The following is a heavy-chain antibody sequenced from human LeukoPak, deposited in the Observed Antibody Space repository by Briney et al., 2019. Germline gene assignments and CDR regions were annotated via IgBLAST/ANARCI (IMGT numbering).Heavy chain of an antibody. V-gene: IGHV4-59*01. D-gene: IGHD6-6*01. CDR1: GDSISSYY. J-gene: IGHJ4*02. Sequence: SETLSLTCTGSGDSISSYYWSWNWQPPGKEPKWIGNIYYSGSTNYNPSLKSRVTMSVDTSKNQFSLKLTSVTAADTALYYCARGYRSSSSYFDHWGPGILVTVSS. CDR2: IYYSGST. CDR3: ARGYRSSSSYFDH.